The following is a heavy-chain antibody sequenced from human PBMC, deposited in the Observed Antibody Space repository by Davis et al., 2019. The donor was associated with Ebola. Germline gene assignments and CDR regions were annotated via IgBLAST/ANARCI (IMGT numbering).Heavy chain of an antibody. CDR1: GFSFSDYW. V-gene: IGHV3-74*01. Sequence: GESLKISCAASGFSFSDYWIHWVRQAPGKGLVWVSRINSDGSNTVYADSVKGRFTISRDNAKNTLYLQMNSLRDEDTAVYYCARLVLRRLDVWGQGTTVTVSS. J-gene: IGHJ6*02. CDR2: INSDGSNT. D-gene: IGHD1-14*01. CDR3: ARLVLRRLDV.